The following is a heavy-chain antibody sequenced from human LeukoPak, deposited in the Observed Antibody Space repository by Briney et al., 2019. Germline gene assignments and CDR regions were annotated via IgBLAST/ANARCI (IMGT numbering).Heavy chain of an antibody. CDR3: AREAGRDCGGDCYYY. D-gene: IGHD2-21*02. J-gene: IGHJ4*02. V-gene: IGHV4-4*07. CDR1: GGSISSYY. CDR2: IYTSEST. Sequence: SETLSLTCTVSGGSISSYYWSWIRQPAGKGLEWIGRIYTSESTNYDPYLKSRVTMSVDTSKNQFSLKLSSVTAADTAVYYCAREAGRDCGGDCYYYWGQGTLVTVSS.